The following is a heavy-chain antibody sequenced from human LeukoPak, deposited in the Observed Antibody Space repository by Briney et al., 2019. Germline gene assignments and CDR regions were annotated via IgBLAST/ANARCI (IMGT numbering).Heavy chain of an antibody. J-gene: IGHJ4*02. CDR3: ARLAVAGRGEFDY. CDR1: GYTFTDYY. V-gene: IGHV1-2*02. D-gene: IGHD6-19*01. Sequence: GASVKVSCKASGYTFTDYYIHWVRQAPGQGLEWMAWIDPNSGATNYAQKFQGRITMTRDTSISTAYMELSRLRSDDTAVYYCARLAVAGRGEFDYWGQGTLVTVSS. CDR2: IDPNSGAT.